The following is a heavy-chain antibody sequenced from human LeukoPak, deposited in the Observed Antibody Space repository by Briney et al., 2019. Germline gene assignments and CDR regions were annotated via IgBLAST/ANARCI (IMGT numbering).Heavy chain of an antibody. V-gene: IGHV3-48*03. J-gene: IGHJ4*02. D-gene: IGHD3-10*01. CDR3: ARGRPEFFGSGTYLND. CDR2: ISSSGTTI. Sequence: GGSLRLSCAASGFSVSTYEMNWVRQAPGKGLECVSYISSSGTTISYADSVEGRFTISRDNAKNSLYLEMNSLRVEDTAVYYCARGRPEFFGSGTYLNDWGQGTLVTVSS. CDR1: GFSVSTYE.